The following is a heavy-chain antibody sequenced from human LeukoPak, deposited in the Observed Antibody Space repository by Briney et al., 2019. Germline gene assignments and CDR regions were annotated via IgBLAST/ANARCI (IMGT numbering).Heavy chain of an antibody. CDR3: AREHPVAIAPDY. V-gene: IGHV4-4*07. CDR1: RGSISGYY. J-gene: IGHJ4*02. CDR2: IHSTGSA. D-gene: IGHD5-12*01. Sequence: PSETLSLTCTVSRGSISGYYWSSIRQTAGKGLEWIGRIHSTGSANYNPSLESRVTISVDTSRNQFSLILTSVTAADTAIYYCAREHPVAIAPDYWGQGTLVTVSS.